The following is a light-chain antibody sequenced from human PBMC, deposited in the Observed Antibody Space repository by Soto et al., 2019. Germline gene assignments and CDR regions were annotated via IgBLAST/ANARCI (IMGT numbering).Light chain of an antibody. CDR1: QSVTTSY. CDR2: DAS. V-gene: IGKV3-11*01. Sequence: ILLTQSPGTLSLSPGERATLSFMAIQSVTTSYLAWYQRKPGQAPRLLIYDASNRATGIPARFSGSGSGTDFTLTISSLEPEDFAVYYCQQRSNWPPWTFGQGTKVDIK. CDR3: QQRSNWPPWT. J-gene: IGKJ1*01.